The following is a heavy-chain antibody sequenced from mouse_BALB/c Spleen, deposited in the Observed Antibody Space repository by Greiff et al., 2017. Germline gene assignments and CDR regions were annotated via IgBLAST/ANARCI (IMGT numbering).Heavy chain of an antibody. CDR2: IDPETGGT. J-gene: IGHJ2*01. CDR3: TRSDYDSSQEPFDY. V-gene: IGHV1-15*01. CDR1: GYTFTDYE. Sequence: VQLQQSGAELVRPGASVTLSCKASGYTFTDYEMHWVKQTPVHGLEWIGAIDPETGGTAYNQKFKGKATLTADKSSSTAYMELRSLTSEDSAVYYCTRSDYDSSQEPFDYWGKGTTLTVSS. D-gene: IGHD1-1*01.